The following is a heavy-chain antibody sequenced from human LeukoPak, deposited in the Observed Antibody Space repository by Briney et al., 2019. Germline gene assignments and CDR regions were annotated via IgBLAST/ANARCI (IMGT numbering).Heavy chain of an antibody. J-gene: IGHJ4*02. D-gene: IGHD2-2*01. Sequence: ASVKVSCKASGYTFIAYGLSWVRQAPGQGLEWMGWISAYSDHTDYAQKFQDRVTMTTDTSTGTAYMELTSLTSDDTAVYYCARDRGPKYQLLYWGQGTLVTVSS. CDR3: ARDRGPKYQLLY. CDR1: GYTFIAYG. CDR2: ISAYSDHT. V-gene: IGHV1-18*01.